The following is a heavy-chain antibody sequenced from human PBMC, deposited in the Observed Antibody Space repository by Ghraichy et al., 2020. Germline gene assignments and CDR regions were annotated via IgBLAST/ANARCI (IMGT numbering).Heavy chain of an antibody. CDR1: GFTISSYW. V-gene: IGHV3-7*03. CDR3: ARHLDYGDYFGLGYFDF. J-gene: IGHJ4*02. Sequence: GGSLRLSCAASGFTISSYWMSWVRQAPGKGLEWVANIKQDGSEKYYVDSVKGRFTISRDNAKNSLYLQMNSLRAEDTAVYYCARHLDYGDYFGLGYFDFWGQGTLVTVPS. D-gene: IGHD4-17*01. CDR2: IKQDGSEK.